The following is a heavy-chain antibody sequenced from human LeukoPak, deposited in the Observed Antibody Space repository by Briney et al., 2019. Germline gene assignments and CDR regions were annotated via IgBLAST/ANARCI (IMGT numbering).Heavy chain of an antibody. Sequence: ASVKASCKASGYTFTSYAMHWVRQAPGQRLEWMGWINAGNGNTKYSQKFQGRVTITADESTSTAYMELSSLRSEDTAVYYCARARTLRIVGATLFDYWGQGTLVTVSS. CDR3: ARARTLRIVGATLFDY. J-gene: IGHJ4*02. CDR1: GYTFTSYA. CDR2: INAGNGNT. D-gene: IGHD1-26*01. V-gene: IGHV1-3*01.